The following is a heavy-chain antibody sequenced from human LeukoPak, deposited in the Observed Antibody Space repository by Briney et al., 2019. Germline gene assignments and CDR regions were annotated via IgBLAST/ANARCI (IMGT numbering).Heavy chain of an antibody. V-gene: IGHV3-30*18. CDR2: ISYDGGNK. J-gene: IGHJ4*02. D-gene: IGHD2-21*02. CDR1: GFAFGAYV. Sequence: PGGSLRLSCAASGFAFGAYVMHWVRQAPGKGLEWVAVISYDGGNKFYADSVKGRFTISRDNSKNTLYLQMSSLRAGDTAMYYCAKVSLVYCGGDCFSGLDYWGQGTLVTVSS. CDR3: AKVSLVYCGGDCFSGLDY.